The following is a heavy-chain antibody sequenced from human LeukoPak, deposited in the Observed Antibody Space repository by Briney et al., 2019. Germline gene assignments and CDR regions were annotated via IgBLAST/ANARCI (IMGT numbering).Heavy chain of an antibody. CDR1: GFTFSDYY. J-gene: IGHJ1*01. D-gene: IGHD1-26*01. CDR2: ISSSSSYT. Sequence: GSLRLSCAASGFTFSDYYMSWIRQAPGKGLEWVSYISSSSSYTNYAGSVKGRFSISRDNSKNTLYLQMNSLRAEDTALYYCAKKVVVGATSPYSDFQDWGQGTLVTVSS. V-gene: IGHV3-11*03. CDR3: AKKVVVGATSPYSDFQD.